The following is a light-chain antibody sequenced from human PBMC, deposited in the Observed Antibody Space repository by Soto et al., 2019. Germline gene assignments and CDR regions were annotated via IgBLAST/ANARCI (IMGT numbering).Light chain of an antibody. CDR1: QDISSW. J-gene: IGKJ4*01. CDR3: QQANSFPLT. Sequence: DIQMTQSPSSVSASVGDRVTITCRASQDISSWLAWYQQKPGKAPKLLIYAASSLHSGVPPRFSGSESGTDFTLTISSLQREDSASYYCQQANSFPLTFGGGTKVEIK. CDR2: AAS. V-gene: IGKV1-12*01.